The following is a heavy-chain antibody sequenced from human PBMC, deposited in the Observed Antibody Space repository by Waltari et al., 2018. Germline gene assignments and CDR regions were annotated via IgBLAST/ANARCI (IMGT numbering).Heavy chain of an antibody. Sequence: QVQLVQSGAEVKKPGASVKVSCKASGYTFTSYYMHWVRQAPGQGLEWLGIINPSGGSTSYAQKFQGRVTMTRDTSTSTVYMELSSLRSEDTAVYYCARYGVSPNHAFDIWGQGTMVTVSS. D-gene: IGHD4-17*01. J-gene: IGHJ3*02. V-gene: IGHV1-46*01. CDR1: GYTFTSYY. CDR3: ARYGVSPNHAFDI. CDR2: INPSGGST.